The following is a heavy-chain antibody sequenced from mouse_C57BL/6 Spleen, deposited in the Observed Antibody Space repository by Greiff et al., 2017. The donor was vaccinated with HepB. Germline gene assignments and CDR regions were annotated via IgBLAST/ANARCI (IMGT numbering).Heavy chain of an antibody. J-gene: IGHJ2*01. V-gene: IGHV1-82*01. Sequence: QVQLQQSGPELVKPGASVKISCKASGYAFSSSWMNWVKQRPGKGLEWIGRIYPGDGDTNYNEKFKSKATLTVDKPSSTAYMQLSSLTSEDSAVYYCARDYYGNYVGLDYWGQGTTLTVSS. D-gene: IGHD2-1*01. CDR3: ARDYYGNYVGLDY. CDR2: IYPGDGDT. CDR1: GYAFSSSW.